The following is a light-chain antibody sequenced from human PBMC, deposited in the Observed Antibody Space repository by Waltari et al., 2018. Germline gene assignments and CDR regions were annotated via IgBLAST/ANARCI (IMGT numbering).Light chain of an antibody. CDR1: QSINRW. CDR2: RAS. V-gene: IGKV1-5*03. Sequence: DIQMTQSPSTVSASGGDTVSIICRAGQSINRWLAWYRQKPGKAPNRLIYRASTLESGVPSRFSGSESGAEFTLTISSLQPDDFATYYCQQYSDDWTFGQGTKVEIK. J-gene: IGKJ1*01. CDR3: QQYSDDWT.